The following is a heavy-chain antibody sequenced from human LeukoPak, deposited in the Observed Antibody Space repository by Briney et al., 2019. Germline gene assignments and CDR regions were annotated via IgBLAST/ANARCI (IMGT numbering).Heavy chain of an antibody. CDR1: GFTFRSYG. Sequence: GGSLRLSCAASGFTFRSYGIHWVRQAPGKGLEWVTVISYDGSNKYYADSVKGRFTISRDNSKNTLFLQMNSLRAEDTAVYYCAREYGSGSYTGIDYWGQGTLVTVSS. CDR2: ISYDGSNK. D-gene: IGHD3-10*01. J-gene: IGHJ4*02. V-gene: IGHV3-30*03. CDR3: AREYGSGSYTGIDY.